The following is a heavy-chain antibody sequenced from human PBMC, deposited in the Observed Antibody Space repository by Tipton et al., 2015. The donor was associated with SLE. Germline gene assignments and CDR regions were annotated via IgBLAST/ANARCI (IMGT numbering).Heavy chain of an antibody. Sequence: TLSLTCSVSGGSISSGTYYWSWIRQPAGKGLEWIGRIYTNGNTNYKPSLKSRLTISIDTSKNQFSLKLRSVTAADTAVYYCARALWVDKDIAEVPPAIRLRAFDVWGQGTMVTVSP. V-gene: IGHV4-61*02. D-gene: IGHD2-2*02. J-gene: IGHJ3*01. CDR3: ARALWVDKDIAEVPPAIRLRAFDV. CDR2: IYTNGNT. CDR1: GGSISSGTYY.